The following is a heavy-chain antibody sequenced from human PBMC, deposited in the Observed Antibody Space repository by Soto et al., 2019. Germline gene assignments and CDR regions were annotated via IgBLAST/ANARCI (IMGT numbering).Heavy chain of an antibody. Sequence: SEALSLTCTVSGGSISNWYWTWIRPPAGKGLEWIGRIYPNGSTNYNPSLKSRVTMSVDTSKNQFSLILNSVTAADTAVYYCARDWAGFWSDYYVRYWFGPWGQGTLVTVS. J-gene: IGHJ5*02. CDR2: IYPNGST. D-gene: IGHD3-3*01. CDR3: ARDWAGFWSDYYVRYWFGP. CDR1: GGSISNWY. V-gene: IGHV4-4*07.